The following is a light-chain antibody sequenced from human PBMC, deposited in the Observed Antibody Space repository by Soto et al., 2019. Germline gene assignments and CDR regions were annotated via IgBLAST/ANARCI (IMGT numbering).Light chain of an antibody. Sequence: EIVMTQSPVALSVSPGERAALSCRASQSVGRNFAWYQQRPGQAPRVLIYGTSTRATGVPARFSGSGSGTDFTLTISSLQSEDFAVYDCQQYNNWPYTLGQGTRLEIK. CDR3: QQYNNWPYT. V-gene: IGKV3-15*01. J-gene: IGKJ2*01. CDR2: GTS. CDR1: QSVGRN.